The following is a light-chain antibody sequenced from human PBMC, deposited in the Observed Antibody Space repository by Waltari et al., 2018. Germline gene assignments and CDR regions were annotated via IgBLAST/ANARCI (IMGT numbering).Light chain of an antibody. CDR2: GTN. V-gene: IGLV1-40*01. CDR3: QSYDTTLSVV. CDR1: KSNIRAGYD. Sequence: QSVLTQPPSAYAAPGHRVSISCPASKSNIRAGYDVHWYQQGPGKAPKLIIYGTNTRPLGVPDRFFGSQYGTSASLAIIGLQAEDEGDYYCQSYDTTLSVVFGGGTKLTVL. J-gene: IGLJ2*01.